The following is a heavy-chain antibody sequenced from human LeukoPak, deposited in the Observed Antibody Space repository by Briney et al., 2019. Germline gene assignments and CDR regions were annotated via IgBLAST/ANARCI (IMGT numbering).Heavy chain of an antibody. CDR1: GFTFSDYY. J-gene: IGHJ4*02. CDR2: ISGSGSTI. D-gene: IGHD5-24*01. Sequence: SGGSLRLSCAASGFTFSDYYMSWIRQTPGKGLEWVSYISGSGSTIFYADSVKGRLIISRDNAKNSLYLQMNSLRVEDTAVYYCAKEGRSLQTYWGQGTLVTVSS. V-gene: IGHV3-11*01. CDR3: AKEGRSLQTY.